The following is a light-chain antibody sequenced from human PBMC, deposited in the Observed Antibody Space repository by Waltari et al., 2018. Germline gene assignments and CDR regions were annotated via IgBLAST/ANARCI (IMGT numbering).Light chain of an antibody. J-gene: IGLJ3*02. CDR1: SGPVSISHY. V-gene: IGLV8-61*01. CDR2: STN. Sequence: QTVVTQEPVFSVSPGGTVTLTCGLSSGPVSISHYPSWYQQTPGQAPRALIYSTNTPSSVVPDRFSGSLLGIKAALTITGAQADGECDYYCVLYMCVDIWFGGGTKLTVL. CDR3: VLYMCVDIW.